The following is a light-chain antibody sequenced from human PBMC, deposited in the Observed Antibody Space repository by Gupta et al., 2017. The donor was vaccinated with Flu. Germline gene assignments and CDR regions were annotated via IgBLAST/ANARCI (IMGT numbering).Light chain of an antibody. V-gene: IGKV3-20*01. Sequence: EVVFTPSPGTLALSRGEGATLSCRASRSLSSSYIARYQQQPGQAPRLLIYGASSSATGIPDRFSGSGSSTDFTLPISRLEPQDFSVYYCQQHGNSSRFTFGPGTKVDI. CDR1: RSLSSSY. CDR3: QQHGNSSRFT. CDR2: GAS. J-gene: IGKJ3*01.